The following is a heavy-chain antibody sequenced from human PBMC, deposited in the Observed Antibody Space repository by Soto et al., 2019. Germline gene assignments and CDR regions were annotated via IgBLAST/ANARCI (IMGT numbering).Heavy chain of an antibody. Sequence: QGQLVQSGAEVKKPGSSVKVSCKASGGTFSSYVIGWVRQAPGQGLEWMGGIISIFGTTHYAQRFQGRVTITADESPSTAYMELSSLRSEDTAVYYCATPLAYAMRGWDGLDVWGQGTTVTVSS. J-gene: IGHJ6*02. CDR1: GGTFSSYV. V-gene: IGHV1-69*01. CDR2: IISIFGTT. D-gene: IGHD2-8*01. CDR3: ATPLAYAMRGWDGLDV.